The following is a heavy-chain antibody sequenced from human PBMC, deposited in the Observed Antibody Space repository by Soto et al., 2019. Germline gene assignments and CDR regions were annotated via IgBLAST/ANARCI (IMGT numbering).Heavy chain of an antibody. CDR3: AREGLLLLPDY. Sequence: ASVKVSCKASGGTFSTYTITWVRQAPGQGLEWMGRISPYSGKTNYARKFQGRVTMTTDTSTSTAYMEVRSLTSDDTAVYYCAREGLLLLPDYWGQGTLVTVSS. CDR1: GGTFSTYT. V-gene: IGHV1-18*01. D-gene: IGHD3-22*01. J-gene: IGHJ4*02. CDR2: ISPYSGKT.